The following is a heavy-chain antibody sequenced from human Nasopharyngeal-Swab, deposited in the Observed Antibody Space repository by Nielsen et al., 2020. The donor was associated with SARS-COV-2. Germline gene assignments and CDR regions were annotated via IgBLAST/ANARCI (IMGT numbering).Heavy chain of an antibody. CDR3: AKEGATGWFDP. CDR2: ISHKSGT. J-gene: IGHJ5*02. CDR1: GVSITSQY. Sequence: SETLSLTCTVSGVSITSQYWSWIRQPPGKGLEWIGYISHKSGTSYNPSLKSRVTMFMDTSKNQFSLRLRSVTAADTAVYYCAKEGATGWFDPCGQGTLVTVSS. V-gene: IGHV4-59*11.